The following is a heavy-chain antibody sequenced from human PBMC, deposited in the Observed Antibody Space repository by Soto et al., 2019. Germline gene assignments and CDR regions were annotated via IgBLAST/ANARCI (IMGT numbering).Heavy chain of an antibody. CDR2: IIPIFGTA. Sequence: QVQLVQSGAEVKKPGSSVKVSCKASGGTFSSYTSNWVRQAPGQGLEWMGGIIPIFGTANYAQKFQARVTITADDSTSTGYMEQSSLRSEDTAVYYCARGDLGYSRSSGYFGFWGQGTLVTVSS. CDR1: GGTFSSYT. V-gene: IGHV1-69*01. D-gene: IGHD6-13*01. J-gene: IGHJ4*02. CDR3: ARGDLGYSRSSGYFGF.